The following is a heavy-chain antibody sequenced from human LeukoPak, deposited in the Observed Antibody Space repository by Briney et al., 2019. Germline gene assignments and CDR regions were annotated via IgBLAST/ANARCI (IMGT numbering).Heavy chain of an antibody. CDR3: AKDPPPTMVRGYYYYYMDV. CDR1: GFSFSTYG. D-gene: IGHD3-10*01. J-gene: IGHJ6*03. V-gene: IGHV3-23*01. CDR2: ISGSGGST. Sequence: GGSLRLSCAASGFSFSTYGMTWVRQAPGKGLEWVSAISGSGGSTYYADSVKGRFTISRDNSKNTLYLQMNSLRAEDTAVYYCAKDPPPTMVRGYYYYYMDVWGKGTTVTISS.